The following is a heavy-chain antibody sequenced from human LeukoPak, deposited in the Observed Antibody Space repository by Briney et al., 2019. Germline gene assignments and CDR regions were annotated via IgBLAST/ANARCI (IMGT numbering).Heavy chain of an antibody. J-gene: IGHJ5*02. Sequence: GGSLRLSCAASGFTFSSFGMHWVRQAPGKGLEWVAVIWYDASNKYYADSVKGRFTISRDNSKNTLYLQMNTLRDDDTAVYYCVRGVGVSRFNYLDPWGQGTLVIVSS. CDR2: IWYDASNK. V-gene: IGHV3-33*01. D-gene: IGHD1-7*01. CDR3: VRGVGVSRFNYLDP. CDR1: GFTFSSFG.